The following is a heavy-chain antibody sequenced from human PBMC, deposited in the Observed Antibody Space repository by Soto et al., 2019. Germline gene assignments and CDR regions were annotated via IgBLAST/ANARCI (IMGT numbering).Heavy chain of an antibody. CDR3: ARWSYLDY. J-gene: IGHJ4*02. D-gene: IGHD3-3*01. CDR2: ISGSVRMA. Sequence: GGSMRLWCAASRFSFGSYGLRWVRHLPGTSLGGVSTISGSVRMADYPGSVKGRSSISRDTSQSTLYLQMKSLRADDTAMYYCARWSYLDYWGQGTRVTVSS. V-gene: IGHV3-23*01. CDR1: RFSFGSYG.